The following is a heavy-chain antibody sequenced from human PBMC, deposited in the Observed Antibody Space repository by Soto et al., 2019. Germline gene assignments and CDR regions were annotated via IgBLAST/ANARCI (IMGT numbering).Heavy chain of an antibody. V-gene: IGHV3-23*01. J-gene: IGHJ5*02. Sequence: GGSLRLSCAASGFTFSSYAMSWVRQAPGKGLEWISSISGSGFKKYYADSVKGRFTISRDNSKSTVYLELNNLSAEDTAVYHCAKNQGVELVPLATVDWFDPWGQGSVVTVS. CDR3: AKNQGVELVPLATVDWFDP. D-gene: IGHD1-26*01. CDR2: ISGSGFKK. CDR1: GFTFSSYA.